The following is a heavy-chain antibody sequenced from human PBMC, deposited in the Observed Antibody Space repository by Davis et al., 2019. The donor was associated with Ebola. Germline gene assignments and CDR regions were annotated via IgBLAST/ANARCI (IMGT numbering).Heavy chain of an antibody. CDR1: GGSMSSYY. J-gene: IGHJ3*02. CDR2: VSSSGST. D-gene: IGHD6-19*01. V-gene: IGHV4-59*12. CDR3: AREAYSSGWNAFDI. Sequence: SETLSLTCTVSGGSMSSYYWSWFRQTPGKGLEWIGYVSSSGSTNYNSSLESRVTISVDTSKNQFSLKLSSVTAADTAVYYCAREAYSSGWNAFDIWGQGTMVTVSS.